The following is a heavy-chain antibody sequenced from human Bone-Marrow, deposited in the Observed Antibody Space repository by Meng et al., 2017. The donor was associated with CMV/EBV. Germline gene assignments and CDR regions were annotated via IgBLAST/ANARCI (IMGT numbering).Heavy chain of an antibody. CDR1: GFTFKNYA. J-gene: IGHJ5*02. CDR2: LSASGVTT. D-gene: IGHD4-11*01. V-gene: IGHV3-23*04. Sequence: VQLVESGGGVVQPGRSLRFSCAASGFTFKNYAMTWVRQAPGKGLEWVSSLSASGVTTYYADSVKGRFTISRDSSKNTLYLQMSNLRAEDTALYYCAKSPGYRNYLESWGQGTLVTVSS. CDR3: AKSPGYRNYLES.